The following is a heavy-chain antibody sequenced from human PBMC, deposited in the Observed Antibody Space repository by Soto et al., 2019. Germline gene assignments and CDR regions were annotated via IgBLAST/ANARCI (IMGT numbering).Heavy chain of an antibody. CDR2: INAGNGNT. Sequence: PSVSVSCEASAYPYTRYAIHWVRQAHGQRLAWMGWINAGNGNTKYSQKFQGRVTITRDTSASTAYMELSSLRSEDTAVYYCARDLWYSSSRYYYYYYGMDVWGQGTTVTV. D-gene: IGHD6-6*01. V-gene: IGHV1-3*01. J-gene: IGHJ6*02. CDR3: ARDLWYSSSRYYYYYYGMDV. CDR1: AYPYTRYA.